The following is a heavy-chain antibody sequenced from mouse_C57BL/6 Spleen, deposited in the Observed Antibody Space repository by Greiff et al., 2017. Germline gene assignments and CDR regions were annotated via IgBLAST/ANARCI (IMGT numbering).Heavy chain of an antibody. V-gene: IGHV1-7*01. CDR1: GYTFTSYW. Sequence: VMLVESGAELAKPGASVKLSCKASGYTFTSYWMHWVKQRPGQGLEWIGYINPSSGYTKYNQKFKDKATLTADKSSSTAYMQLSSLTYEDSAVYYCARIYYDYDDAMDYWGQGTSVTVSS. J-gene: IGHJ4*01. CDR3: ARIYYDYDDAMDY. CDR2: INPSSGYT. D-gene: IGHD2-4*01.